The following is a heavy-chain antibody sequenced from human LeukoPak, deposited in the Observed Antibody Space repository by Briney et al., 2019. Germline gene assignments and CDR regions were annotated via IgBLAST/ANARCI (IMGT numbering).Heavy chain of an antibody. Sequence: GGSLRLSCAASGFTVGSNYMSWVRQAPGKGLEWVSVIYSGGSTYYADSVKGRFTISRGNSKNTLYLQMNSLRAEDTAVYYCARYSSSLHPDYWGQGTLVTVSS. V-gene: IGHV3-53*01. CDR3: ARYSSSLHPDY. CDR2: IYSGGST. J-gene: IGHJ4*02. D-gene: IGHD4-4*01. CDR1: GFTVGSNY.